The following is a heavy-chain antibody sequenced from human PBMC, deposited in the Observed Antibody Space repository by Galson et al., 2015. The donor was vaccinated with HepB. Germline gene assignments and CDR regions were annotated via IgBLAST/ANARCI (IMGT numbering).Heavy chain of an antibody. Sequence: SVKVSCKASGYFFTHFGINWVRQAPGQGLEWMGWISADNGNTKYAQKFQGRVTMTTDTSTSTAYVEVRSLRSDDMAVYYCAREGLRGYYDSTGYFPFDYWGQGSLVTVSS. V-gene: IGHV1-18*03. CDR2: ISADNGNT. J-gene: IGHJ4*02. CDR3: AREGLRGYYDSTGYFPFDY. CDR1: GYFFTHFG. D-gene: IGHD3-22*01.